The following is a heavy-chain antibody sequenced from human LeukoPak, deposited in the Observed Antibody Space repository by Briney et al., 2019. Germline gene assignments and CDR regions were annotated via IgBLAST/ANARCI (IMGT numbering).Heavy chain of an antibody. CDR3: ARDAGKTRLDF. J-gene: IGHJ4*02. V-gene: IGHV3-23*01. CDR2: ISGSGGST. Sequence: GGSLRLSCAVSGFTFSNYDMNWVRQAPEKGLEWVSTISGSGGSTYYADSVKGRFIISRDNSENTVYLQMNSLRAEDTALYFCARDAGKTRLDFWGQGTLVTVSS. CDR1: GFTFSNYD.